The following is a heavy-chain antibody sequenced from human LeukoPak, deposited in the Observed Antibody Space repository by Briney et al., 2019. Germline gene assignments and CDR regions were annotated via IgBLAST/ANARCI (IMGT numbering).Heavy chain of an antibody. Sequence: GGSLRLSCTASGFAFDEHGMSWVRPVPGKGLEWGSGINWSGGSTGSADPLRGRFTISRDNAKNSLYLQMDSLRAEDTALYYCARAPIASPFYFDYWGQGTLVTVSS. CDR3: ARAPIASPFYFDY. V-gene: IGHV3-20*04. D-gene: IGHD2-15*01. CDR1: GFAFDEHG. CDR2: INWSGGST. J-gene: IGHJ4*02.